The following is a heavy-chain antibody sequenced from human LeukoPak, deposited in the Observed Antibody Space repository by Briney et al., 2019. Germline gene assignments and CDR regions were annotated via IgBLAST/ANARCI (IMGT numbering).Heavy chain of an antibody. J-gene: IGHJ4*02. Sequence: NPSETLSLTCTVSGGSISPYHWTWIRQPPGKGLEWIGYISYSGSTNYNPSLKSRVTISIDTSKSQFSLKLSSVTAADTAVYYCARHLDYYGSGSYEYWGQGTLVTVSS. CDR1: GGSISPYH. CDR2: ISYSGST. CDR3: ARHLDYYGSGSYEY. V-gene: IGHV4-59*08. D-gene: IGHD3-10*01.